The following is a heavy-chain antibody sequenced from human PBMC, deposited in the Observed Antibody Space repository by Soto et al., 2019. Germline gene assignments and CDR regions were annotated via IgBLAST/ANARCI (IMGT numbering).Heavy chain of an antibody. CDR1: GGYLNNGY. J-gene: IGHJ5*02. V-gene: IGHV4-59*08. CDR3: ARQRGGQQLVGWFDP. D-gene: IGHD6-13*01. CDR2: IHSSGST. Sequence: SETLSLTCIVSGGYLNNGYWTWIRQSPGKGLEWIGYIHSSGSTYYNPSLKSRVTISVDTSKNQFSLKLSSVTAADTAVYYCARQRGGQQLVGWFDPWGQGTLVTVS.